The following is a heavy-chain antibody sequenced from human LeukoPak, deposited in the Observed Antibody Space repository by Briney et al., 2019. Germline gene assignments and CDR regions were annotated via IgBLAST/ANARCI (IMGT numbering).Heavy chain of an antibody. Sequence: PSETLSLTCVVSGGSISSGKWWSWVRQPPGKGLEWIGEMYLSGTTHSNPSVKSRVTISIDKSKNQFFLNLSSVTAADTAVYYCAGLVGRYSSGLYYYYFDYWGQGTLVTVSS. J-gene: IGHJ4*02. CDR2: MYLSGTT. CDR3: AGLVGRYSSGLYYYYFDY. V-gene: IGHV4-4*02. CDR1: GGSISSGKW. D-gene: IGHD3-22*01.